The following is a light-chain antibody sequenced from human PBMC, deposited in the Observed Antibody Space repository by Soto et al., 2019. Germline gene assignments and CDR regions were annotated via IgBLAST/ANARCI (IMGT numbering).Light chain of an antibody. V-gene: IGKV1-39*01. Sequence: DIQMTQCPSSLSASVGDRVTITCRSSQSISSYLNWYQQKPGKAPKLLIYAASSLQSGVQSRFSGRGSGTDFTLTISSLQPEDFATYYCPRGYSTPLTFGGGTKVEIK. CDR3: PRGYSTPLT. CDR2: AAS. CDR1: QSISSY. J-gene: IGKJ4*01.